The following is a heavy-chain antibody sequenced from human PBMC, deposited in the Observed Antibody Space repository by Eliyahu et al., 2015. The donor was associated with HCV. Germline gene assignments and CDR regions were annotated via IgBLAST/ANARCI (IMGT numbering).Heavy chain of an antibody. Sequence: EVQLVESGGGLVQPGGSLRLSCAASGFXFSSYWMSWVRQAPGKGLEWVANIKQDGSEKYYVDSVKGRFTISRDNAKNSLYLQMNSLRAEDTAVYYCAREIWGSSAFQHWGQGTLVTVSS. CDR2: IKQDGSEK. J-gene: IGHJ1*01. D-gene: IGHD6-19*01. CDR1: GFXFSSYW. CDR3: AREIWGSSAFQH. V-gene: IGHV3-7*01.